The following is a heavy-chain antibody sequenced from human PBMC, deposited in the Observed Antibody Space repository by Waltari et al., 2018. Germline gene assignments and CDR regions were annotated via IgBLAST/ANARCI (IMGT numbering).Heavy chain of an antibody. CDR2: IYSGVST. V-gene: IGHV3-53*01. Sequence: EVQLVESGGGLIQPGGSLRLSCAASGFTVSSNYMSWVRQAPGKGLEWVSGIYSGVSTYYAASVKGRFTISRDNSKNTLYLQMNSLRAEDTAVYYGAREGGYSSGWGSAEYFQHWGQGTLVTVSS. J-gene: IGHJ1*01. CDR1: GFTVSSNY. D-gene: IGHD6-19*01. CDR3: AREGGYSSGWGSAEYFQH.